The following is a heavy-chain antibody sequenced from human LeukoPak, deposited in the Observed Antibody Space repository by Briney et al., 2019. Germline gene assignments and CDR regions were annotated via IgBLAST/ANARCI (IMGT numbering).Heavy chain of an antibody. CDR2: IIPIFGTA. J-gene: IGHJ4*02. D-gene: IGHD2-2*01. CDR3: ARAGCSSTSCYVGEIDY. V-gene: IGHV1-69*06. CDR1: GGTFSSYA. Sequence: ASVKVSCKASGGTFSSYAISWARQAPGQGLEWMGGIIPIFGTANYAQKFQGRVTITADKSTSTAYMELSSLRSEDTAVYYCARAGCSSTSCYVGEIDYWGQGTLVTVSS.